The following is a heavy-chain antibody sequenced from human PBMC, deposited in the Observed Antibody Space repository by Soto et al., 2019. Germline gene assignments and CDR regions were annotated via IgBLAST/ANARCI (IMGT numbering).Heavy chain of an antibody. Sequence: QVQLVESGGGVVQPGRSLRLSCAASGFTFSSYAMHWVRQAPGKGLEWVAVISYDGSNTYYAYSVKGRFTISRDNSKNTLYLQMNSLRAEDTAVYYCARETRDDAFDIWGQGTMVTVSS. V-gene: IGHV3-30-3*01. CDR3: ARETRDDAFDI. J-gene: IGHJ3*02. CDR2: ISYDGSNT. CDR1: GFTFSSYA.